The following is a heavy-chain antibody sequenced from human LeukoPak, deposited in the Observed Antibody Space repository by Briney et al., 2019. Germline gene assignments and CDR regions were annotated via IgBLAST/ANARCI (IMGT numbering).Heavy chain of an antibody. CDR3: ARDLGPGTAYAFDI. D-gene: IGHD1-1*01. CDR1: GGSISSYY. V-gene: IGHV4-4*07. Sequence: SETLSLTCTVSGGSISSYYWSWIRQPAGKGLEWIGRIHTSGSTNYNPSLKSRVTMSVDTSKNQFSLKLSSVTAADTAVYYCARDLGPGTAYAFDIWGQGTMVTVSS. J-gene: IGHJ3*02. CDR2: IHTSGST.